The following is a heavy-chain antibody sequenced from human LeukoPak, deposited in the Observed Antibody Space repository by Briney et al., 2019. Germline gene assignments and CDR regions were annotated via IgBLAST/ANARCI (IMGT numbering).Heavy chain of an antibody. Sequence: PSETLSLTCTVSGGSISSSSYYWGWIRQPPGKGLEWIGSIYYSGSTYYNPSLKSRVTISVDTSKNQFSLKLSSVTAADTAVYYCARVGYARNIDYWGQGTLVTVSS. CDR1: GGSISSSSYY. V-gene: IGHV4-39*07. CDR3: ARVGYARNIDY. J-gene: IGHJ4*02. D-gene: IGHD2-15*01. CDR2: IYYSGST.